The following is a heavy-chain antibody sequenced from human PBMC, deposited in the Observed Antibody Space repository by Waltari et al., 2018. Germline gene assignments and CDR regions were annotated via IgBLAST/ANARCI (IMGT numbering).Heavy chain of an antibody. CDR2: IKQDGSEK. J-gene: IGHJ4*02. V-gene: IGHV3-7*01. D-gene: IGHD3-22*01. CDR3: ARDSGDYYDSSGYYSLFGY. Sequence: EVQLVESGGGLVQHGGSLRLSCAASGFTFSSYWMSWVRQAPGKGLEWVANIKQDGSEKYYVDSVKGRFTISRDNAKNSLYLQMNSLRAEDTAVYYCARDSGDYYDSSGYYSLFGYWGQGTLVTVSS. CDR1: GFTFSSYW.